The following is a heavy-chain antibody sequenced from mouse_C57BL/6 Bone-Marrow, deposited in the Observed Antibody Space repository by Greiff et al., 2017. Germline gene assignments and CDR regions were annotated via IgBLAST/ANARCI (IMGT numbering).Heavy chain of an antibody. V-gene: IGHV1-74*01. CDR2: IHPSDSDT. Sequence: QVHVKQPGAELVKPGASVKVSCKASGYTFTSYWMHWVKQRPGQGLEWIGRIHPSDSDTNYNQKFKGKATLTVDKSSSTAYMQLSSLTSEDSAVYYCAIPKGLYDYYAMDYWGQGTSVTVSS. D-gene: IGHD6-1*01. CDR1: GYTFTSYW. CDR3: AIPKGLYDYYAMDY. J-gene: IGHJ4*01.